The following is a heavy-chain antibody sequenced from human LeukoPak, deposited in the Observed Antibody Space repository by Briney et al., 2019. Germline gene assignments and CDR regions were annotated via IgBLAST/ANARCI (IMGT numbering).Heavy chain of an antibody. CDR2: ISGSGGST. V-gene: IGHV3-23*01. CDR1: GFTFSSYA. D-gene: IGHD3-22*01. Sequence: AGGSLRLPCAASGFTFSSYAMSWVRQAPGRGLEWVSAISGSGGSTYYADSVKGRFTISRDNSKNTLYLQMNSLRAEDTAVYYCAKVAVYYDSSGYYFLDYWGQGTLVTVSS. J-gene: IGHJ4*02. CDR3: AKVAVYYDSSGYYFLDY.